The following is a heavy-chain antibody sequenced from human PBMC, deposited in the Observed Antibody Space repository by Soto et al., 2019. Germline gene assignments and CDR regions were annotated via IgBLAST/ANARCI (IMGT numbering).Heavy chain of an antibody. CDR3: ARTVDTTTDYYYYGMDV. J-gene: IGHJ6*02. Sequence: SETLSLTCTVSGGSISSYYWSWMRQPPGQGLEWIGYIYNSGSTNYNPSLKSRVTISVDTSKNQFSLKLRSVSAADTAVYYCARTVDTTTDYYYYGMDVWGQGTTVTVSS. CDR1: GGSISSYY. D-gene: IGHD5-18*01. CDR2: IYNSGST. V-gene: IGHV4-59*01.